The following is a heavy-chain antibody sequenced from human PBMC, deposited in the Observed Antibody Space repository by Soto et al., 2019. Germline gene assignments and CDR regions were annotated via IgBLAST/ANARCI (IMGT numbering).Heavy chain of an antibody. CDR2: ISSSSSYI. CDR1: GFTFSSYS. CDR3: AGEYCSSTSCYGNYYYGMDV. D-gene: IGHD2-2*01. J-gene: IGHJ6*02. Sequence: PGGSLRLSCAASGFTFSSYSMNWVRQAPGKGLEWVSSISSSSSYIYYADSVKGRFTISRDNAKNSLYLQMNSLRAEDTAVYYCAGEYCSSTSCYGNYYYGMDVWGQGTTVTVSS. V-gene: IGHV3-21*01.